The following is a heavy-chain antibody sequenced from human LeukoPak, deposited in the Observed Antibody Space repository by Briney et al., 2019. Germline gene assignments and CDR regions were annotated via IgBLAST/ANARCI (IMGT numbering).Heavy chain of an antibody. D-gene: IGHD2-15*01. J-gene: IGHJ4*02. V-gene: IGHV1-18*04. CDR3: ARDVGQYCSGGSCNPLDY. CDR1: GYTFTSYG. CDR2: INPNNGNT. Sequence: ASVKVSCKTSGYTFTSYGISWVRQAPGQGLEWMGWINPNNGNTDYAQRLQGRLTVTKDTSTSTAYMELRSLRSDDTALYYCARDVGQYCSGGSCNPLDYWGQGTLVTVSS.